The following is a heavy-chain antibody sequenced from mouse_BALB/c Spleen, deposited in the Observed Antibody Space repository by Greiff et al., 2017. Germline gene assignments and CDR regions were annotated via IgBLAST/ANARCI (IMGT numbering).Heavy chain of an antibody. CDR1: GFTFTDYY. J-gene: IGHJ1*01. CDR3: AREEYGNHWYFDV. CDR2: IRNKANGYTT. Sequence: EVQLVESGGGLVQPGGSLRLSCATSGFTFTDYYMSWVRQPPGKALEWLGFIRNKANGYTTEYSASVKGRFTISRDNSQSILYLQMNTLRAEDSATYYCAREEYGNHWYFDVWGAGTTVTVSS. D-gene: IGHD2-10*02. V-gene: IGHV7-3*02.